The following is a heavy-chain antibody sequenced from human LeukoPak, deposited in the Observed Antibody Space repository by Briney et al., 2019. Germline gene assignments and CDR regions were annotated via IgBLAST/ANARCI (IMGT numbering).Heavy chain of an antibody. V-gene: IGHV4-4*07. CDR2: IYTSGST. Sequence: SETLSLTCAVSGGSISSYYWSWIRQPPGKGLEWIGRIYTSGSTNYNPSLKSRVTISVDTSKNQFSLKLSSVTAADTAVYYCATGTYDFWSGYSIKYYYNGTDVWGQGTTVTVSS. CDR3: ATGTYDFWSGYSIKYYYNGTDV. CDR1: GGSISSYY. J-gene: IGHJ6*02. D-gene: IGHD3-3*01.